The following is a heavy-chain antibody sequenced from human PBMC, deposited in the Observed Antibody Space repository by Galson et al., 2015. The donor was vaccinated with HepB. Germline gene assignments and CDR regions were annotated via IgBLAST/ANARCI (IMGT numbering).Heavy chain of an antibody. CDR3: ARRCTSISCHETDFDY. CDR1: GYTFTGYY. Sequence: CKASGYTFTGYYIHWVRQAPGQGLEWMGRINPNSGGTNYAQKFQGRVTMTRDTSISTAYMELSSLRSDDTAVYFCARRCTSISCHETDFDYWGRGTLVTVSS. D-gene: IGHD2-2*01. V-gene: IGHV1-2*06. CDR2: INPNSGGT. J-gene: IGHJ4*02.